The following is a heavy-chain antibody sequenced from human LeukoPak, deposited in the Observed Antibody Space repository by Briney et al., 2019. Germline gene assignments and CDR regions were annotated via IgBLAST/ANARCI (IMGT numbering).Heavy chain of an antibody. CDR3: ARRQGSSSYIDN. CDR1: GRPISSSSYY. CDR2: IFYCEST. Sequence: ADPLSLTCTVSGRPISSSSYYWVWIRQPSGKGLEWMGNIFYCESTYYNPSLNSRVTNSVDTSKNQFSLKLSSVTAADTAVYYCARRQGSSSYIDNWGQGTLVTVSS. J-gene: IGHJ4*02. V-gene: IGHV4-39*01. D-gene: IGHD6-13*01.